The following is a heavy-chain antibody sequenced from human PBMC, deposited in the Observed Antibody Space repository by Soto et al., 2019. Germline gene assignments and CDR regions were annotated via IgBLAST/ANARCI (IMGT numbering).Heavy chain of an antibody. CDR3: ARDRHYYDSSGNHYYYGMDV. CDR1: GGSISSYY. Sequence: SETLSLTCTVSGGSISSYYWSWIRQPPGKGLEWIGYIYYSGSTNYNPSLKSRVTISVDTSKNQFSLKLSSVTAADTAVYYCARDRHYYDSSGNHYYYGMDVWGQGTTVTVSS. V-gene: IGHV4-59*01. D-gene: IGHD3-22*01. J-gene: IGHJ6*02. CDR2: IYYSGST.